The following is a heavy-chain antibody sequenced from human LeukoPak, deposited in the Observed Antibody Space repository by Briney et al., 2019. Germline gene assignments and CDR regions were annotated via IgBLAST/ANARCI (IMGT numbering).Heavy chain of an antibody. J-gene: IGHJ6*03. CDR1: GFTFSSYG. Sequence: GGSLRLSCAASGFTFSSYGMHWVRQAPGKGLEWVAFIRYDGSNKYYADSVKGRFTISRDNSKKIVYLQMDSLRVDDTAVYYCARGGYQPYYYMDVWGTGTTVTVSS. CDR2: IRYDGSNK. D-gene: IGHD2-2*01. CDR3: ARGGYQPYYYMDV. V-gene: IGHV3-30*02.